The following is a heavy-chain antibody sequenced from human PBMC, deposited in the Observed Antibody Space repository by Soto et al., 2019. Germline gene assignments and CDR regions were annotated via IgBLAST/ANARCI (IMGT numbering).Heavy chain of an antibody. D-gene: IGHD2-8*01. CDR3: ARNGALDY. CDR1: GGSISSGDYY. J-gene: IGHJ4*02. V-gene: IGHV4-30-4*01. Sequence: QVQLQESGPGLVKPSQTLSLTCTVSGGSISSGDYYWSWIRQPPGKGLEWIVYILYSGTTNYNPSLESRLTISVDTSKNQFSLKLTSVTAADTAVYYCARNGALDYWGRGTLVTVSS. CDR2: ILYSGTT.